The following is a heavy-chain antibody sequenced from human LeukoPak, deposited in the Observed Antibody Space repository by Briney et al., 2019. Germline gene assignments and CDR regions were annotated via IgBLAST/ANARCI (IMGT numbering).Heavy chain of an antibody. CDR2: IDSGSGKI. Sequence: ASVKVSCKASGYTFTSFGIHWVRQAPGQRLEWMGWIDSGSGKIRYSQRFQGRVSITRDTSATTAYMEMSTLRSEDTAIYFCAREGWFGESHGMDVWGKGTTVTVSS. CDR3: AREGWFGESHGMDV. CDR1: GYTFTSFG. V-gene: IGHV1-3*04. J-gene: IGHJ6*04. D-gene: IGHD3-10*01.